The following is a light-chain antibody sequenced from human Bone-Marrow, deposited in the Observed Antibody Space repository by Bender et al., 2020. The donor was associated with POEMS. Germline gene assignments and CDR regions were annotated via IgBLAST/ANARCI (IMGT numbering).Light chain of an antibody. Sequence: QSALTQPHSVSGSPGQPVTISCTGTSSDVGGYNSVSWYQQHPGKAPKLMIYDVNQRPSGVPDRFSGSKSDNTASLTIFGLHAEDEADYYCCSYAGTYTVVFGGGTKLTVL. CDR3: CSYAGTYTVV. J-gene: IGLJ2*01. CDR1: SSDVGGYNS. CDR2: DVN. V-gene: IGLV2-11*01.